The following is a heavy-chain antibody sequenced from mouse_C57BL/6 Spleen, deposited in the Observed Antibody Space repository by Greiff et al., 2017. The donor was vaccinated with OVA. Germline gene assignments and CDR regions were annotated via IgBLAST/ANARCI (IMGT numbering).Heavy chain of an antibody. CDR3: TATTVVARGAMDY. V-gene: IGHV1-5*01. Sequence: VHVKQSGTVLARPGASVKMSCKTSGYTFTSSWMHWVKQRPGPGLEWIGAIYPGNCDTSYNQKFKGKAKLTAVTSASTAYMELSSLTNEDSAVYYCTATTVVARGAMDYWGQGTSVTVSS. D-gene: IGHD1-1*01. CDR1: GYTFTSSW. CDR2: IYPGNCDT. J-gene: IGHJ4*01.